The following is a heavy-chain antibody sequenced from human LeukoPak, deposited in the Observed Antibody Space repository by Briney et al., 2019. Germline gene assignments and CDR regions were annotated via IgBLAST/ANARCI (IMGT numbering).Heavy chain of an antibody. CDR1: GRTFTGYY. Sequence: GASVKVSCKASGRTFTGYYMHWVRQAPGQGLEWMGGINPNSGGTSHAQKFQGRVSMTRDTSISTAYMELSRLRSDDTAVYYCAQSSGWDSLKYWGQGTLVTVSS. CDR3: AQSSGWDSLKY. J-gene: IGHJ4*02. D-gene: IGHD6-19*01. V-gene: IGHV1-2*02. CDR2: INPNSGGT.